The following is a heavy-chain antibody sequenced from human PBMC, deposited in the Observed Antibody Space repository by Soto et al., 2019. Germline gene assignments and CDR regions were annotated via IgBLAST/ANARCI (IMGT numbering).Heavy chain of an antibody. CDR1: GYTFTSYT. D-gene: IGHD3-10*01. V-gene: IGHV1-3*01. Sequence: ASVKVSCKASGYTFTSYTLHWVRQAPGQRLEWMGWINAGNGNTKYSQKFQGRVTITRDTSASTAYMEPSSLRSEDTAVYYCARDRYMGSGSYNHFDHWGQGTLVTVSS. CDR2: INAGNGNT. CDR3: ARDRYMGSGSYNHFDH. J-gene: IGHJ4*02.